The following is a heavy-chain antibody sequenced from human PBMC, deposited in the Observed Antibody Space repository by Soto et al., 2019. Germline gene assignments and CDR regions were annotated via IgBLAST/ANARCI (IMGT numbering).Heavy chain of an antibody. Sequence: PSETLSLTCTVSGGSISSSSYYWGWIRQPPGKGLEWIGSIYYSGSTYYNPSLKSRVTISVDTSKNQFSLKLSSVTAADTAVYYCASSAHGDYGDSDFDYWGQGTLVTVSS. D-gene: IGHD4-17*01. V-gene: IGHV4-39*01. CDR1: GGSISSSSYY. CDR2: IYYSGST. J-gene: IGHJ4*02. CDR3: ASSAHGDYGDSDFDY.